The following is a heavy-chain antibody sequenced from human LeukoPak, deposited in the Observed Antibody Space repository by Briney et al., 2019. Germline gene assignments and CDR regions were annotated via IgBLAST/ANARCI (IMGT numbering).Heavy chain of an antibody. CDR3: AKEAQVGATDSFDY. CDR1: GFTFSSYA. J-gene: IGHJ4*02. Sequence: GGSLRLSCAASGFTFSSYAMHWVRQAPGKGLEWVAVISYDGSNKYYADSVKGRFTISRDNSKNTLYLQMNSLRAEDTAVYYCAKEAQVGATDSFDYWGQGTLVTVSS. CDR2: ISYDGSNK. D-gene: IGHD1-26*01. V-gene: IGHV3-30-3*01.